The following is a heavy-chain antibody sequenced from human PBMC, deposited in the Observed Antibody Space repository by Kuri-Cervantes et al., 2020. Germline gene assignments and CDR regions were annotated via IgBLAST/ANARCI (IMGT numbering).Heavy chain of an antibody. CDR3: AKGGYSSSWYESDYYYYYGMDV. Sequence: LSLTCAASGFTFSDYYMSWIRQAPGKGLEWVSYISSSGSTIYYADSVKGRFTISRDNAKNSLYLQMNSLRAEDTAVYYCAKGGYSSSWYESDYYYYYGMDVWGQGTTVTVSS. CDR2: ISSSGSTI. CDR1: GFTFSDYY. J-gene: IGHJ6*02. V-gene: IGHV3-11*01. D-gene: IGHD6-13*01.